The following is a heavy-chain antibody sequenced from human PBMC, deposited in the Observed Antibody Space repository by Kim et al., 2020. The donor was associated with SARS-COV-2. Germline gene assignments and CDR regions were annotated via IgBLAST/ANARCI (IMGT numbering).Heavy chain of an antibody. CDR2: IYPGDSDT. D-gene: IGHD3-10*01. CDR1: GYSFTSYW. V-gene: IGHV5-51*01. CDR3: ARQGNTMVPGVIYSHAFDT. J-gene: IGHJ3*02. Sequence: GESLKISCKGSGYSFTSYWIGWVRQMPGKGLEWMGTIYPGDSDTRYSPSFQGQVTISADKSITTAYLQWSSLKASDTAMYYCARQGNTMVPGVIYSHAFDTGGQGAMVTVSS.